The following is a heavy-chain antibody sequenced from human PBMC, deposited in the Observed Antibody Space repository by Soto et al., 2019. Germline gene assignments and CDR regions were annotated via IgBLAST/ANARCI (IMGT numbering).Heavy chain of an antibody. Sequence: GSGPTLVNPTETLTLTCTFSGFSLTTRGVGVGWIRQPPGKALEWLAVIYWDDDKRYSPSLKSRLTITKDTSKNQVVLTMTNMDPVDTATYYCAQAVREIVVVPAAIRWFDPWGQGTLVTVSS. CDR3: AQAVREIVVVPAAIRWFDP. CDR1: GFSLTTRGVG. D-gene: IGHD2-2*01. CDR2: IYWDDDK. J-gene: IGHJ5*02. V-gene: IGHV2-5*02.